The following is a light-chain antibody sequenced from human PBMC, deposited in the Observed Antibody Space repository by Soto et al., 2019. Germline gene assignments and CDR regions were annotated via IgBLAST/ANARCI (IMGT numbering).Light chain of an antibody. CDR2: DVS. CDR3: CSYAGSYNYV. Sequence: QSVLTQPRSVSGSPGQSVTISCTGTSSDVGGYNYVSWYQQHPGKAPKLMIYDVSKRPSGVPDRFSGSKSGNTASLTISGLQAGDEADYYCCSYAGSYNYVFGTGTKATVL. V-gene: IGLV2-11*01. J-gene: IGLJ1*01. CDR1: SSDVGGYNY.